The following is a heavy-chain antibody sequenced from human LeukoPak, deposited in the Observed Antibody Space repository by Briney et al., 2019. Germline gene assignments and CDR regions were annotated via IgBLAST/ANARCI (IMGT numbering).Heavy chain of an antibody. Sequence: GGSLRLSCAAPGFTFSSYSMNWVRQAPGKGLEWVSYISSSSSTIYYADSVKGRFTISRDNAKNSLYLQMNSLRAEDTAVYYCARERIAARCWFDPWGQGTLVTVSS. CDR2: ISSSSSTI. J-gene: IGHJ5*02. D-gene: IGHD6-6*01. CDR1: GFTFSSYS. CDR3: ARERIAARCWFDP. V-gene: IGHV3-48*01.